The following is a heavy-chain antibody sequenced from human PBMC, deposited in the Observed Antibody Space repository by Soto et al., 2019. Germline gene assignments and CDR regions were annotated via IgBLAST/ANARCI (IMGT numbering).Heavy chain of an antibody. CDR3: AREWVGELTSYYYYGMDV. D-gene: IGHD4-17*01. CDR2: IIPIFGTA. Sequence: QVQLVQSGAEVKKPGSSVKVSCKASGGTFSSYAISWVRQAPGQGLEWMGGIIPIFGTANYAQKFQGRVTITADKSTSTDYMELSSLRAEDTAVNYCAREWVGELTSYYYYGMDVWGEGTTVTVAA. V-gene: IGHV1-69*06. J-gene: IGHJ6*04. CDR1: GGTFSSYA.